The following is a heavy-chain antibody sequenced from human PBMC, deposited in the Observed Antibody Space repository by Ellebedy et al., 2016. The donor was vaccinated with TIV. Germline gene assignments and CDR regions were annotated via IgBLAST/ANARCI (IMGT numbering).Heavy chain of an antibody. Sequence: LRLSXAVSGDSISSGGYSWSWIRQPPGKGLEWIGYIYHSGKTYYNPSLKSRVTISVDRPKNQFSVRLNSATAADTAVYYCARVRNYYDSSGYYWPYNWFDPWGQGTLVTVSS. CDR3: ARVRNYYDSSGYYWPYNWFDP. D-gene: IGHD3-22*01. CDR1: GDSISSGGYS. V-gene: IGHV4-30-2*01. CDR2: IYHSGKT. J-gene: IGHJ5*02.